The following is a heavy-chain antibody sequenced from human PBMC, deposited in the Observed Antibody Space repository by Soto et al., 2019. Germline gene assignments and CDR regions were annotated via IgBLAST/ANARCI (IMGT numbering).Heavy chain of an antibody. CDR1: GFTFSSYG. J-gene: IGHJ3*02. Sequence: ESGGGVVPPGRSLRLSCAASGFTFSSYGMHWVRQAPGKGLEWVAVIWYDGSNKYYADSVKGRFTISRDNSKNTLYLQMNSLRAEDTAVYYCASCDYYDSSGNRDEAFDIWGQGTMVTVSS. V-gene: IGHV3-33*01. D-gene: IGHD3-22*01. CDR3: ASCDYYDSSGNRDEAFDI. CDR2: IWYDGSNK.